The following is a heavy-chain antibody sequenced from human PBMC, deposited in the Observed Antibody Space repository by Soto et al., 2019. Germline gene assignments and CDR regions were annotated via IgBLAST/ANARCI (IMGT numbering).Heavy chain of an antibody. D-gene: IGHD3-9*01. Sequence: ASVKVSCKASGYTFTSYGISWVRQAPGQGLEWMGWISAHNGNTNYAQKLQGRVTMTTDTSTSTAYMELRSLRSDDTAVYYCARGAYYDILTGYYKKVYFDYWGQGTLVTVSS. CDR1: GYTFTSYG. CDR2: ISAHNGNT. V-gene: IGHV1-18*01. CDR3: ARGAYYDILTGYYKKVYFDY. J-gene: IGHJ4*02.